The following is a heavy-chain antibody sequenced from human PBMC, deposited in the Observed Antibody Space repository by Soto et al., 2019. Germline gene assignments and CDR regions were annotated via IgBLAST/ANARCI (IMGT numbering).Heavy chain of an antibody. CDR1: VFAFASSD. D-gene: IGHD3-22*01. Sequence: PVKVSSKASVFAFASSDVQRVQQDSGQRLEWIGWIVLVCGTANYAQKFQGRVTITADVSTSTAYTELSSLRSEDTAVYYCARGWGSGYYRNDAFDIRGQGTMVTVSS. CDR3: ARGWGSGYYRNDAFDI. J-gene: IGHJ3*02. V-gene: IGHV1-58*01. CDR2: IVLVCGTA.